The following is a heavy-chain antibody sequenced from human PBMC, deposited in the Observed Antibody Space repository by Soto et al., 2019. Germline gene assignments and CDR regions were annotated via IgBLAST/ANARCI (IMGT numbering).Heavy chain of an antibody. CDR3: ARSRAGRTAASYYDYMDV. CDR1: GFSFSDYW. Sequence: GGSLRLSCAAAGFSFSDYWMTWVRQPPGKGLEWVANIKQDGSEKYCADSVKGRFTISRDNAKSSLYLQMNSLRAEDTAVYYCARSRAGRTAASYYDYMDVWGKGTTVTVSS. V-gene: IGHV3-7*01. D-gene: IGHD2-2*01. J-gene: IGHJ6*03. CDR2: IKQDGSEK.